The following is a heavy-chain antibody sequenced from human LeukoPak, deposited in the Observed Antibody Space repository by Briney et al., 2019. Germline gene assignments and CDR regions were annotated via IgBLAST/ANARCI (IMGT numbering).Heavy chain of an antibody. CDR1: GFTFTSSA. D-gene: IGHD5-24*01. Sequence: SVRVSCKASGFTFTSSAMQWVRQARGQRLEWIGWIVVGSGNTNYAQKFQERVTITRDMSTSTAYMELSSLRSEDTAVYYCAADGRVEMATIQLYSWGQGTLVTVSS. J-gene: IGHJ4*02. CDR2: IVVGSGNT. CDR3: AADGRVEMATIQLYS. V-gene: IGHV1-58*02.